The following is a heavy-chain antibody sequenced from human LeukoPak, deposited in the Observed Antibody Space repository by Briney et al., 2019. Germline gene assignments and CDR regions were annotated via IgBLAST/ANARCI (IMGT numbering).Heavy chain of an antibody. J-gene: IGHJ5*02. CDR3: ARDLGSAYGVPRWFDP. D-gene: IGHD4-17*01. Sequence: PSETLSLTCTVSGGSISGYYWNWIRQPAEKGLEWIGRIYTSGSTNYNPSLQSRVTMLVDTSKNQFSLKMSSVTVADTAVYYCARDLGSAYGVPRWFDPWGQGTLVTVSS. V-gene: IGHV4-4*07. CDR2: IYTSGST. CDR1: GGSISGYY.